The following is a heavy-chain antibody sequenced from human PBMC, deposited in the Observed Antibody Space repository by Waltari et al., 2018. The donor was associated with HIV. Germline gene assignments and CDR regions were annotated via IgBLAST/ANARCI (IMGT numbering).Heavy chain of an antibody. Sequence: QVQLVESGGGVVQPGRSLRHTFAASGFHFSSYALPSVRQAPAIGLDWVAVISYDGNEILYADYVKGRFTISRGNSRNTLYLQMNSRRPEDTAVYYCARGRGGPDYWGQGTLVTVSS. D-gene: IGHD3-10*01. CDR3: ARGRGGPDY. V-gene: IGHV3-30*01. CDR2: ISYDGNEI. CDR1: GFHFSSYA. J-gene: IGHJ4*02.